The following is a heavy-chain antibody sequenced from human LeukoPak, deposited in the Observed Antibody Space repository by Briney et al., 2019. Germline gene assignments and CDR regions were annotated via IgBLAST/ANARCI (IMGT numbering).Heavy chain of an antibody. D-gene: IGHD3-9*01. J-gene: IGHJ4*02. V-gene: IGHV3-48*02. CDR3: ARGYDILTGQKLLDY. CDR1: GFTFSSYS. CDR2: ISSSSSTI. Sequence: PGGSLRLSCAASGFTFSSYSMNWVRQAPGKGLEWVPYISSSSSTIYYADSVKGRFTISRDNAKNSLYLQMNSLRDEDTAVYYCARGYDILTGQKLLDYWGQGTLVTVSS.